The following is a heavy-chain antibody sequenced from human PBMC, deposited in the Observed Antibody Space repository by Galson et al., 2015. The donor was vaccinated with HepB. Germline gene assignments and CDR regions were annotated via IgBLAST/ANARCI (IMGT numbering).Heavy chain of an antibody. CDR2: IYYSGST. CDR3: ARDRMVRGNYYYYYGMDV. D-gene: IGHD3-10*01. Sequence: SETLSLTCTVSGGSISSYYWSWIRQPPGKGLEWIGYIYYSGSTNYNPSLKSRVTISVDTSKNQFSLKLSSVTAADTAVYYCARDRMVRGNYYYYYGMDVWGQGTTVTVSS. CDR1: GGSISSYY. V-gene: IGHV4-59*01. J-gene: IGHJ6*02.